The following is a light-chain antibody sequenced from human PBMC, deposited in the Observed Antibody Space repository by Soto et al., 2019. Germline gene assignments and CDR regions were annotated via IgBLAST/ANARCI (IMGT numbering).Light chain of an antibody. CDR1: QSVRSN. J-gene: IGKJ1*01. V-gene: IGKV3-15*01. CDR3: QQYNDWPWT. CDR2: AAS. Sequence: EIVMTQSPAALSLSPGERATLSCRASQSVRSNLAWYQQRPGQAPRLLIYAASIGATGVPARFSGSGSGTAFTLTISSLQSEDFAVYFCQQYNDWPWTFGQGTKVEIK.